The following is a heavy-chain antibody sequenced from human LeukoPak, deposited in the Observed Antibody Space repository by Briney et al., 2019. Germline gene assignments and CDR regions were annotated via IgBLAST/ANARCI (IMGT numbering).Heavy chain of an antibody. CDR1: GFTFSSYG. V-gene: IGHV3-30*18. Sequence: GGSLRPSCAASGFTFSSYGMHWVRQAPGKGLEWVAVISYDGSNKYYADSVKGRFTISRDNSKNTLYLQMNSLRAEDTAVYYCAKPLLWFGELPAVDYWGQGTLVTVSS. D-gene: IGHD3-10*01. J-gene: IGHJ4*02. CDR2: ISYDGSNK. CDR3: AKPLLWFGELPAVDY.